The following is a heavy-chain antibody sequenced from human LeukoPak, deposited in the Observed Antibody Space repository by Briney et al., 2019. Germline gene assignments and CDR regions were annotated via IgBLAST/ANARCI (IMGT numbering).Heavy chain of an antibody. J-gene: IGHJ6*02. D-gene: IGHD6-13*01. CDR3: ASVRSSWYYYYYGMDV. CDR2: INHSGST. CDR1: GGSFSGYY. V-gene: IGHV4-34*01. Sequence: SETLSLTCAVYGGSFSGYYWSWIRQPPGKGLEWIGEINHSGSTNYNPSLKSRVTISVDTSKNQFSLKPSSVTAADTAVYYCASVRSSWYYYYYGMDVWGQGTTVTVSS.